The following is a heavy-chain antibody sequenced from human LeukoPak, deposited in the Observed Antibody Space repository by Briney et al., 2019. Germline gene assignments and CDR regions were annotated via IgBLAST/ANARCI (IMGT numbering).Heavy chain of an antibody. V-gene: IGHV4-4*07. J-gene: IGHJ6*03. CDR2: IYTSGST. CDR3: ATSGYCSSTSCRNNYYYYMDV. Sequence: SETLSLTCTVSGGSISSYYWSWIRQPAGKGLEWIGRIYTSGSTNYNPSLKSRVTMSVGTSKNQFSLKLSSVTAADTAVYYCATSGYCSSTSCRNNYYYYMDVWGKGTTVTVSS. D-gene: IGHD2-2*01. CDR1: GGSISSYY.